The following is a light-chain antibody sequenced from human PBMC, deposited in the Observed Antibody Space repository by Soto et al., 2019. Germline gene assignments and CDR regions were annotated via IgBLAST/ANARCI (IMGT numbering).Light chain of an antibody. Sequence: EIVLTQSPGTLSLSLGERATLSCRASQSVSSSYLAWYQQKPGQAPMLLIYGASSRATGIPARFSGSGSGTDFTLTISRLEPEDFAVYYCQQYCSSLLTFGGGTKVEIK. CDR3: QQYCSSLLT. V-gene: IGKV3-20*01. CDR1: QSVSSSY. J-gene: IGKJ4*02. CDR2: GAS.